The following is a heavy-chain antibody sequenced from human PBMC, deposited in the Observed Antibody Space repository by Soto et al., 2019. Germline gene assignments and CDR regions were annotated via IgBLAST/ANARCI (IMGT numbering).Heavy chain of an antibody. CDR2: ISGSGGST. D-gene: IGHD3-3*01. Sequence: PGGSLRLSCAASGFTFSSYAMSWVRQAPGKGLEWVSAISGSGGSTYYADSVKGRFTISRDNSKNTLYLQMNSLRAEDTAVYYCAKSRAEKYYEFWSGYFDRPLDYWGQGTLVTVSS. CDR1: GFTFSSYA. V-gene: IGHV3-23*01. J-gene: IGHJ4*02. CDR3: AKSRAEKYYEFWSGYFDRPLDY.